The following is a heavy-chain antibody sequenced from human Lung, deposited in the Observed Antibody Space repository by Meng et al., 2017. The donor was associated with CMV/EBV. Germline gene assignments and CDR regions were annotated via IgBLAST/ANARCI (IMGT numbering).Heavy chain of an antibody. V-gene: IGHV4-34*01. CDR3: ARAPLLVRHHFDY. J-gene: IGHJ4*02. CDR2: INHSGST. D-gene: IGHD2-8*02. Sequence: SETXSLXXAVYGGPFSGYYWSWIRQPPGKGLEWIGEINHSGSTNYNPSLKSRVTISVDTSKNQFSLKLRSVTAADTAVYYCARAPLLVRHHFDYWGQGTLVTVSS. CDR1: GGPFSGYY.